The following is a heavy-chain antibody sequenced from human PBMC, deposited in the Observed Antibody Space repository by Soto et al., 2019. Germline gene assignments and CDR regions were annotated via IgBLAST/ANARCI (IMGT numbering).Heavy chain of an antibody. J-gene: IGHJ4*02. V-gene: IGHV4-59*02. CDR1: GASVTTSY. CDR2: MYYGGNT. Sequence: QVQLEESGPGLVKPSETLSLACSVSGASVTTSYWNWIRQPPGKTLEWIGHMYYGGNTDYNPSLKGRVSFSVDTSKSQFALNFTSLPAADTAVYYCATGRGGYATPYWGQGILVVVSS. CDR3: ATGRGGYATPY. D-gene: IGHD5-12*01.